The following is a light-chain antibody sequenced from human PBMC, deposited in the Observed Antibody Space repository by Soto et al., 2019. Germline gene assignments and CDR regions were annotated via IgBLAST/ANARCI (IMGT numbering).Light chain of an antibody. CDR2: GVS. CDR3: QQYGSSPFT. CDR1: QTITLNY. Sequence: EIVLTQSPGTLSLSPGERATLSCRASQTITLNYIAWYQQKPGQAPRLLIYGVSTRATGIPDKFSGSGSGTDITLTISRLEPEDFAVYYCQQYGSSPFTFGPGSKVDIK. V-gene: IGKV3-20*01. J-gene: IGKJ3*01.